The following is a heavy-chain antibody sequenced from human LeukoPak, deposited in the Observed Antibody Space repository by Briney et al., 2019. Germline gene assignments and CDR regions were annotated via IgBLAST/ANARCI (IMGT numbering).Heavy chain of an antibody. CDR1: GFTFSSYA. CDR2: ISYDGSNK. D-gene: IGHD3-3*01. J-gene: IGHJ4*02. CDR3: ARALDFWSGYTDY. V-gene: IGHV3-30-3*01. Sequence: GGSLRLSCAASGFTFSSYAMHWVRQAPGKGLEGVAVISYDGSNKYYADSVKGRFTISRDNSKNTLYLQMNSLRAEDTAVYYCARALDFWSGYTDYWGQGTLVTVSS.